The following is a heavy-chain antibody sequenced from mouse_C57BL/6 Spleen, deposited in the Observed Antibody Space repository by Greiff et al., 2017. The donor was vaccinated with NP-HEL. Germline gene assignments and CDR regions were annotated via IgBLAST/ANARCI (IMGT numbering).Heavy chain of an antibody. V-gene: IGHV1-69*01. CDR1: GYTFTSYW. CDR2: IDPSDSYT. J-gene: IGHJ4*01. D-gene: IGHD6-2*01. Sequence: QVQLQQPGAELVMPGASVKLSCKASGYTFTSYWMHWVKQRPGQGLEWIGEIDPSDSYTNYNQKFKGKSTLTVDKSSSTAYMQLSSLTSEDSAVYYCARKRGVSAMDYWGQGTSVTVSS. CDR3: ARKRGVSAMDY.